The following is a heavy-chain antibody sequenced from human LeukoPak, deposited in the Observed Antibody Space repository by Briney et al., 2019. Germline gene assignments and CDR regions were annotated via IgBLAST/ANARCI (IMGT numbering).Heavy chain of an antibody. Sequence: GGSLRLSCAASGFTFSSYAMNWVRQAPGKGLEWVSVINGGGGRTYYAESVKGRFTISRDNSKNTLYLQMNSLRVEDTAVYYCAKGSEYLWGSLESYYFYYMDVWGKGTTVTVSS. CDR1: GFTFSSYA. CDR2: INGGGGRT. V-gene: IGHV3-23*01. D-gene: IGHD3-16*01. CDR3: AKGSEYLWGSLESYYFYYMDV. J-gene: IGHJ6*03.